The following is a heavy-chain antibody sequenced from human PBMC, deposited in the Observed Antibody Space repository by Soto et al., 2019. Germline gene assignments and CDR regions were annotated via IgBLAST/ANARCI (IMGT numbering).Heavy chain of an antibody. Sequence: GGSLRLSCAASGFTFSSYEMNWVRQAPGKGLEWVSYISSSGSTIYYADSVKGRFTISRDNAKNSLYLQMNSLRAEDTAVYYCARGVYYYGSGSHTDAFDIWGQGTMVTVSS. V-gene: IGHV3-48*03. CDR2: ISSSGSTI. D-gene: IGHD3-10*01. J-gene: IGHJ3*02. CDR3: ARGVYYYGSGSHTDAFDI. CDR1: GFTFSSYE.